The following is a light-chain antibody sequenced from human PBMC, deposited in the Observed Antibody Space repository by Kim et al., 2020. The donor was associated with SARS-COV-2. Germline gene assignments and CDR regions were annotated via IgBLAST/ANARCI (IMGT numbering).Light chain of an antibody. J-gene: IGKJ1*01. V-gene: IGKV3-20*01. CDR1: QSVRSSY. CDR2: GAS. Sequence: SPGERATLSCRASQSVRSSYLAWYQQKPGQAPRLLIYGASSRATGIPDRFSGSGSGTDFTLTISRLEPEDFAVYYCQQYGSSSWTFGQGTKVDIK. CDR3: QQYGSSSWT.